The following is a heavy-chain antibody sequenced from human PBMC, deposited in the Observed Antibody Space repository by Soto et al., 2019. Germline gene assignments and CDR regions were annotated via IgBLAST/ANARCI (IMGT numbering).Heavy chain of an antibody. CDR3: ARERAPDIRFDS. Sequence: QVQLVESGGGLVKPGGSLRLSCAASGFTFTDYYMSWIRQIPGKGLEWISYISVRGDAIHYIDSVKGRFTISRDNAKNSVFLQMDSLRVEDSAIYYCARERAPDIRFDSWGQGTLVTVSS. CDR2: ISVRGDAI. CDR1: GFTFTDYY. V-gene: IGHV3-11*01. J-gene: IGHJ5*01. D-gene: IGHD5-12*01.